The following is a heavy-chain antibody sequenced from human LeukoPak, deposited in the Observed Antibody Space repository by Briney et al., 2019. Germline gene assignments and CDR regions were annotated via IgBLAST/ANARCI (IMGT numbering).Heavy chain of an antibody. CDR1: GFTFSDYY. Sequence: GGSLRLSCAASGFTFSDYYMSWIRQAPGKGLEWVSYISSSSSTIYYADSVKGRFTISRDNAKNSLYLQMNSLRAEDTAVYYCAGHSGSYFDGTFDYWGQGTLVTVSS. V-gene: IGHV3-11*04. CDR3: AGHSGSYFDGTFDY. CDR2: ISSSSSTI. J-gene: IGHJ4*02. D-gene: IGHD1-26*01.